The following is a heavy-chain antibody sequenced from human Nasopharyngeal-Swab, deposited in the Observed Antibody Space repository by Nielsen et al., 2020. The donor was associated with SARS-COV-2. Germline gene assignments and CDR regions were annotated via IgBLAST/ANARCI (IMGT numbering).Heavy chain of an antibody. CDR1: GFTFDDYG. CDR3: ARGWGFWSGYFLSV. V-gene: IGHV3-20*04. J-gene: IGHJ6*02. D-gene: IGHD3-3*01. CDR2: INWNGGST. Sequence: GESLKISCAASGFTFDDYGMSWVRQAPGKGLELVSGINWNGGSTGYADSVKGRFTISRDNAKNSLYLQMNSLRAEDTALYYCARGWGFWSGYFLSVWGQGTTVTVSS.